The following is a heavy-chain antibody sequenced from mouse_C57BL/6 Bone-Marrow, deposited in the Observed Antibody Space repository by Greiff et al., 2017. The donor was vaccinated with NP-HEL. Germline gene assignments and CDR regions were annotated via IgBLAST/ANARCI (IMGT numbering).Heavy chain of an antibody. Sequence: QVTLKVSGPGILQSSQTLSLTCSFSGFSLSTSGMGVSWIRQPSGKGLEWLGVIWTGGGTNYNSALKSRLSISKDNSKSQVFLKMNSLQTDDTARYYCATLCYGSSSFAYWGQGTLVTVSA. V-gene: IGHV2-9-1*01. J-gene: IGHJ3*01. CDR3: ATLCYGSSSFAY. CDR1: GFSLSTSG. D-gene: IGHD1-1*01. CDR2: IWTGGGT.